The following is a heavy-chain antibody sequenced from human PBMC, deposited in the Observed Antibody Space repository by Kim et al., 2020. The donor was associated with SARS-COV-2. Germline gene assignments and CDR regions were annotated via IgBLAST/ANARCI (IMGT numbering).Heavy chain of an antibody. D-gene: IGHD3-22*01. V-gene: IGHV3-21*01. J-gene: IGHJ3*02. CDR1: GFTFGYHT. Sequence: GGSLRLSCAASGFTFGYHTMNWVRQAPGRRLEWVSSISSGTTYIYYADSVKGRFTISRDNAKNSLYLQMNSLRAEDTAVYYCARANVVEAYYYDNGGAFDIWGRGTMVTVSS. CDR2: ISSGTTYI. CDR3: ARANVVEAYYYDNGGAFDI.